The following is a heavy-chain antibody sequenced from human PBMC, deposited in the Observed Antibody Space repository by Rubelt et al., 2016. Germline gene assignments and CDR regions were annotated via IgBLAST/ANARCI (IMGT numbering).Heavy chain of an antibody. CDR2: INHSGST. V-gene: IGHV4-34*01. CDR1: GGSFSGYY. J-gene: IGHJ5*02. CDR3: AGGGRYYGSGSYQRHNWFDP. D-gene: IGHD3-10*01. Sequence: QVQLQQWGAGLLKPSETLSLTCAVYGGSFSGYYWSWIRQPPGKGLAWIGEINHSGSTNYNPSLKSRVTIAVDTSKKQCSLKLGSVTAADTAVYYCAGGGRYYGSGSYQRHNWFDPWGQGTLVTVSS.